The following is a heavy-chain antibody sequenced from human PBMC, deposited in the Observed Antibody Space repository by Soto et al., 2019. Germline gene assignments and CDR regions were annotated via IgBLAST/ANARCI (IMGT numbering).Heavy chain of an antibody. CDR3: ARRGSGYYDSSGYRSGAAFDI. CDR1: GGSISSSSYY. J-gene: IGHJ3*02. V-gene: IGHV4-39*01. CDR2: IYYSGST. D-gene: IGHD3-22*01. Sequence: PSETLSLTCTVSGGSISSSSYYWGWIRQPPGKGLEWIGSIYYSGSTYYNPSLKSRVTISVDTSKNQFSLKLSSVTAADTAVYYCARRGSGYYDSSGYRSGAAFDIWGQGTMVTVS.